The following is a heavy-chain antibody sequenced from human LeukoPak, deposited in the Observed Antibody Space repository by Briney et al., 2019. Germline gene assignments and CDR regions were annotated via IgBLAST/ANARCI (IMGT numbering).Heavy chain of an antibody. CDR3: ARGMEAVAGSWFDP. J-gene: IGHJ5*02. CDR1: GYTFTGYY. D-gene: IGHD6-19*01. CDR2: ISAYNGNT. Sequence: ASVKVSCKASGYTFTGYYMHWVRQAPGQGLEWMGWISAYNGNTNYAQKLQGRVTMTTDTSTSTAYMELRSLRSDDTAVYYCARGMEAVAGSWFDPWGQGTLVTVSS. V-gene: IGHV1-18*04.